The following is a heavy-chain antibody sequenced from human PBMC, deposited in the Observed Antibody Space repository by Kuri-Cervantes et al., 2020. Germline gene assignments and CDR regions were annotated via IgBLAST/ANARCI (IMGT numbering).Heavy chain of an antibody. Sequence: GESLKISCAASGFTFSSYGMHWVRQAPGKGLEWVAVISYDGSNKYYADSVQGRFTISRDKSKNTLYMQMNSLRAEDTAVYYCAIALTAVVVPAASDYWGQGTLVTVSS. V-gene: IGHV3-30*03. CDR2: ISYDGSNK. J-gene: IGHJ4*02. CDR3: AIALTAVVVPAASDY. D-gene: IGHD2-2*01. CDR1: GFTFSSYG.